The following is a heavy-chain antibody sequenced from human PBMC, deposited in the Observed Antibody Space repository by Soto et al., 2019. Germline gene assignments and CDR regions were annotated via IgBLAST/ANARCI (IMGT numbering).Heavy chain of an antibody. CDR1: GDSVSSNSAA. Sequence: QVQLQESGPGLVKPSQTLSLTCAISGDSVSSNSAAWNWIRLSPSRGLEWLARTYYRSRWYNDYAVSVRSRITVNPDTSKNQFSPLLTSVTPEDTAVYYCAGTTSHQWYYMDVWGKGTTVTVSS. CDR2: TYYRSRWYN. D-gene: IGHD1-7*01. CDR3: AGTTSHQWYYMDV. J-gene: IGHJ6*03. V-gene: IGHV6-1*01.